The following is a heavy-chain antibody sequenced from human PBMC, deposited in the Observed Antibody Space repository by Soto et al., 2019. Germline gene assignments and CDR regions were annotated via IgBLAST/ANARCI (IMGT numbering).Heavy chain of an antibody. D-gene: IGHD3-3*01. CDR2: INPATGAA. V-gene: IGHV1-2*02. J-gene: IGHJ3*02. Sequence: QLHLVQSGAVVKKPGASVTVSCSASGYPVTAYYMHWVRQAPGRGLEWMGGINPATGAAKYTQTSRGGVTMPRDTSTSTVFMELSGLTSEDTAGFYCARGGGVGVAGSAAFDMWGQGTLVIVSS. CDR1: GYPVTAYY. CDR3: ARGGGVGVAGSAAFDM.